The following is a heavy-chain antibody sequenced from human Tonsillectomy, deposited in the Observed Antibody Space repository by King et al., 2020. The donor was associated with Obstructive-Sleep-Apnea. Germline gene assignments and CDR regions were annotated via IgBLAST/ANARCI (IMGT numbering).Heavy chain of an antibody. CDR2: ISAYNGNT. CDR3: ARVRLAAGLSDYYYGMDV. J-gene: IGHJ6*02. D-gene: IGHD1-26*01. V-gene: IGHV1-18*04. CDR1: GYTFTSYG. Sequence: QLVQSGAEVKKPGASVKVSCKASGYTFTSYGISWVRQAPGQGLEWMGWISAYNGNTNYAQKLQGRVTMTTDTSTSTAYMELRSLSSDDTAVYYCARVRLAAGLSDYYYGMDVWGQGTTVTVSS.